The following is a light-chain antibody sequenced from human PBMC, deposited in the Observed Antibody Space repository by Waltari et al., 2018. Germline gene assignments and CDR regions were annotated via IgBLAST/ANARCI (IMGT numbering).Light chain of an antibody. V-gene: IGLV2-14*01. J-gene: IGLJ2*01. CDR2: EVS. CDR1: SSDVGGYNY. CDR3: SSYTSSSTVV. Sequence: QSALTQPASVSGSPGQSITISCNGTSSDVGGYNYASWYQQHPGKAPKLMIYEVSNRPSGVSNRFSGSKSGNTASLTISGLQAEDEADYYCSSYTSSSTVVFGGGTKLTVL.